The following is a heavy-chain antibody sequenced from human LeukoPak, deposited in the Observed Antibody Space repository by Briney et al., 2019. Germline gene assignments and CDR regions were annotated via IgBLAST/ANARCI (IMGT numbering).Heavy chain of an antibody. CDR1: GFTVSSNY. V-gene: IGHV3-53*01. J-gene: IGHJ4*02. D-gene: IGHD1-26*01. CDR2: IYSGGST. CDR3: ARGATYAYYQDY. Sequence: PGGSLRLSCAASGFTVSSNYMSWVRQAPGKGLEWVSVIYSGGSTYYADSVKGRFTISRDNAKNTLYLQMNSLRAEDTAVYYCARGATYAYYQDYWGQGTLVTVSS.